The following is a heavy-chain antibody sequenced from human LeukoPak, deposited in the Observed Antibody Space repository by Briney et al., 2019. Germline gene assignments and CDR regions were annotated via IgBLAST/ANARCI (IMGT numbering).Heavy chain of an antibody. CDR3: TRGLAISTSGWYYTFDY. J-gene: IGHJ4*02. D-gene: IGHD6-19*01. V-gene: IGHV3-64*02. Sequence: PGGSLRLSCAASGFTFSNSAMYWVRQAPGKGLEYVSVISTDGSRIYYADSVKGRFTISRDNSKNTLYLQMGSLRAEDMAVYYCTRGLAISTSGWYYTFDYWGQGALVTVSS. CDR1: GFTFSNSA. CDR2: ISTDGSRI.